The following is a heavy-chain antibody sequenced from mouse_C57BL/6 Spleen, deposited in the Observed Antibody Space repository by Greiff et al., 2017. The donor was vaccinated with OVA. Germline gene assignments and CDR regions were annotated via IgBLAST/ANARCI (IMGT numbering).Heavy chain of an antibody. J-gene: IGHJ3*01. D-gene: IGHD2-1*01. CDR2: IYPRSGNT. V-gene: IGHV1-81*01. CDR3: ARFYYGNYSVTY. CDR1: GYTFTSYG. Sequence: VQLQESGAELARPGASVKLSCKASGYTFTSYGISWVKQRTGQGLEWIGEIYPRSGNTYYNEKFKGKATLTADKSSSTAYMELRSLTSEDSAVYFCARFYYGNYSVTYWGQGTLVTVSA.